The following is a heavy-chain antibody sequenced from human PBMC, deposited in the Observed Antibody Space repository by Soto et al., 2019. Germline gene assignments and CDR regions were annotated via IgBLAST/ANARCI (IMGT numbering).Heavy chain of an antibody. D-gene: IGHD3-16*01. V-gene: IGHV3-33*01. J-gene: IGHJ4*02. CDR3: ARDLSFGSLDFDY. CDR2: FWADGRSN. CDR1: GFTFSSYG. Sequence: GGSLRLSCAASGFTFSSYGMHWVRQAPGKGLEWVADFWADGRSNYYADSVKGRFTISRDNSKNTVFLQMNSLRAEDTAVYYCARDLSFGSLDFDYWGRGTLVTVSS.